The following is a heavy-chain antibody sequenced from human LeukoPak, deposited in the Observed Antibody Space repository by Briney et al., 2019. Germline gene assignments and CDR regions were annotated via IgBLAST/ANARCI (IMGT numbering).Heavy chain of an antibody. CDR3: TSMATISPFDY. D-gene: IGHD5-24*01. Sequence: GGSLRLSCAASGFTFSGSAMHWARQASGKGLEWVGRIRSKANSYATAYAASVKGRFTISRDDSKNTAYLQMNSLKTEDTAVYYCTSMATISPFDYWGQGTLVTVSS. CDR2: IRSKANSYAT. V-gene: IGHV3-73*01. CDR1: GFTFSGSA. J-gene: IGHJ4*02.